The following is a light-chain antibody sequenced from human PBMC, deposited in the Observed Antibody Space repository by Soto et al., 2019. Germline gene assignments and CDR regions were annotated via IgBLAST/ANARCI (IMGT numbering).Light chain of an antibody. V-gene: IGKV3-20*01. CDR3: QQYRTSPPMYT. CDR2: GAS. J-gene: IGKJ2*01. CDR1: QSGGSGY. Sequence: EIVLTQSPGTLSLSPGERATLSCRASQSGGSGYLAWYQQKPSQAPRLLIYGASNRATGIPDRFSGSGSGTDFTLTISRLEPEDFALYYCQQYRTSPPMYTFGQGTKLEIK.